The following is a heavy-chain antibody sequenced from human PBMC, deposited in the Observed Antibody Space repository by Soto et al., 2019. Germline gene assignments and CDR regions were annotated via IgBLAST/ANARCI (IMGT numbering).Heavy chain of an antibody. Sequence: SETLSLTCAVYGGSFSGYYWSWIRQPPGRGLEWIGEINHSGSTNYNPSLKSRVTISVDTSKNQFSLKLSSVTAADTAVYYCAREIGYDFWSGYLYYFDYWGQGTLVTVSS. CDR2: INHSGST. D-gene: IGHD3-3*01. V-gene: IGHV4-34*01. J-gene: IGHJ4*02. CDR1: GGSFSGYY. CDR3: AREIGYDFWSGYLYYFDY.